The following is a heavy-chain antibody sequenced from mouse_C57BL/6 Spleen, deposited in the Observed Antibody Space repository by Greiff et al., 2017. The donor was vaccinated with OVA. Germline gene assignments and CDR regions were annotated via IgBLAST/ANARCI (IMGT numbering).Heavy chain of an antibody. J-gene: IGHJ4*01. V-gene: IGHV5-17*01. Sequence: EVQLVESGGGLVKPGGSLKLSCAASGFTFSDYGMHWVRQAPEKGLEWVAYISSGSSTIYYADTVKGRFTISSDNAKNTLFLQMTSLRSEDTAMYYCARSYYGSSYRGGAMDYWGQGTSVTVSS. CDR2: ISSGSSTI. D-gene: IGHD1-1*01. CDR1: GFTFSDYG. CDR3: ARSYYGSSYRGGAMDY.